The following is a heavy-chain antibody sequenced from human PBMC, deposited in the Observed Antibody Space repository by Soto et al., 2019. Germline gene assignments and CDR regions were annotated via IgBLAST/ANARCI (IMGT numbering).Heavy chain of an antibody. J-gene: IGHJ4*02. CDR2: ISPFTGDT. D-gene: IGHD2-15*01. Sequence: RASVKVSCKASGYTFTNYGINWVRQAPGQGLEWMGWISPFTGDTHYTQSLQGRITMTTDTSTSTAYMELRSLRSADTAVYYCARSCSGGSCHSAYWGQGTLVTVSS. CDR1: GYTFTNYG. V-gene: IGHV1-18*04. CDR3: ARSCSGGSCHSAY.